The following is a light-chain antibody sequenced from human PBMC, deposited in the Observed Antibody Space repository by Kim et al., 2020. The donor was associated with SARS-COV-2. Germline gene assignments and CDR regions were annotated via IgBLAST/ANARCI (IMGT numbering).Light chain of an antibody. J-gene: IGKJ1*01. CDR2: LGS. V-gene: IGKV2-28*01. CDR1: QSLLHSDGYYC. Sequence: DIVMTQSPLSLPVTPGEPASISCRSSQSLLHSDGYYCLDWYLQKPGQSPQVLIYLGSNRASGVPDRFSGGGSGTDFTLKISRVEAEDVGVYYCMQALQTPTFGQGTKVDIK. CDR3: MQALQTPT.